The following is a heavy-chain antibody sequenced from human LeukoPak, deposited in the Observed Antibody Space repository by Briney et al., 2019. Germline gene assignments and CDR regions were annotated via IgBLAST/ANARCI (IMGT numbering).Heavy chain of an antibody. V-gene: IGHV3-23*01. Sequence: GGSLRLSCAASGFTFSTYAMSWVRQAPGKGLEWVSAISGSGGITYYAESVKGRFTISRDNSKNTLYLQMNTLRAEDTAVYYCAKLALGTTGTLFDYWGQGTLVTVSS. CDR2: ISGSGGIT. CDR3: AKLALGTTGTLFDY. J-gene: IGHJ4*02. CDR1: GFTFSTYA. D-gene: IGHD1-7*01.